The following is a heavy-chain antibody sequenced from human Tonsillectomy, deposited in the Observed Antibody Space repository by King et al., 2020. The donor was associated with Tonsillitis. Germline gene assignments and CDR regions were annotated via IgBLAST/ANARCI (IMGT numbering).Heavy chain of an antibody. CDR2: IKQDGSEK. D-gene: IGHD6-13*01. Sequence: VQLVESGGGLVQPGGSLRLSCAASGFTFSSYWMSWVRQAPGKGLVGVANIKQDGSEKYYVDSVKGRFTISRDNAKNSLYLQMNSLRAEDTAVYYCERDSRAGDAFDIWGQGTMVTVSS. CDR1: GFTFSSYW. V-gene: IGHV3-7*01. CDR3: ERDSRAGDAFDI. J-gene: IGHJ3*02.